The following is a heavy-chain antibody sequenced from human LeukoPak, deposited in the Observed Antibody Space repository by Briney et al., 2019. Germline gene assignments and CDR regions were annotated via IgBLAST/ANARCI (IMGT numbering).Heavy chain of an antibody. Sequence: PSETLSLTCAVSGYSISSGYYWGWIRQPPRKGLEWIGSIYHSGSTYYYPSLKSRVTISLDTSNNQFSLKLTSVTAADTAVYYCARGAYCSGATCYRSYDYYYMDVWGRGTTVTVAS. J-gene: IGHJ6*03. CDR2: IYHSGST. V-gene: IGHV4-38-2*01. D-gene: IGHD2-15*01. CDR3: ARGAYCSGATCYRSYDYYYMDV. CDR1: GYSISSGYY.